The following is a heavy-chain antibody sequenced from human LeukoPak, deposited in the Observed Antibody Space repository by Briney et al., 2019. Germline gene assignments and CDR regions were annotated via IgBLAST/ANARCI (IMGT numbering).Heavy chain of an antibody. CDR1: GFTFSRYS. D-gene: IGHD4-17*01. V-gene: IGHV3-23*01. J-gene: IGHJ4*02. CDR3: AKVVGDFNF. Sequence: GGSLRLSCVASGFTFSRYSMSWVRQAPGKGLEWVAAIKSSDNSAYYTDSVKGRFTISRDNSKNTLFLQMNSLRAEDTAVYYCAKVVGDFNFWGQGTLVTVSS. CDR2: IKSSDNSA.